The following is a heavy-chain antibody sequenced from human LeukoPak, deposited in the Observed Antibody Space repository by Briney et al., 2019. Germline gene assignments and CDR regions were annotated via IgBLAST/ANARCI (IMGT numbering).Heavy chain of an antibody. CDR3: ARGGSYDSSGYMVDY. D-gene: IGHD3-22*01. CDR1: GFTVSSNY. V-gene: IGHV3-53*01. Sequence: GGSLRLSCAASGFTVSSNYMSWVRQAPGKGLEWVSVIYSGGSTYYADSVKGRFTVSRDNSKNTLYLQMNSLRAEDTAVYYCARGGSYDSSGYMVDYWGQGTLVTVSS. J-gene: IGHJ4*02. CDR2: IYSGGST.